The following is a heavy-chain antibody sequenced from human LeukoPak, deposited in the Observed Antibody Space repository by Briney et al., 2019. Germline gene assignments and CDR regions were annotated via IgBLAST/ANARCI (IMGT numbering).Heavy chain of an antibody. Sequence: PGGSLRLSRAASGFTFSSYVMSWVRQAPGKGLEWVSTITGSGGSTYYADSVKGRLTISRDNSKNTLYLQMNSLRAEDTALYYCAKRPFGSNASHFDYWGQGNLVTVSS. CDR3: AKRPFGSNASHFDY. CDR2: ITGSGGST. J-gene: IGHJ4*02. V-gene: IGHV3-23*01. D-gene: IGHD2-8*01. CDR1: GFTFSSYV.